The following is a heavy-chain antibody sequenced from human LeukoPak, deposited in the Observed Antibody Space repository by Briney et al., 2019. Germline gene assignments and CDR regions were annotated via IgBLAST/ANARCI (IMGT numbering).Heavy chain of an antibody. CDR2: IKTDGSST. V-gene: IGHV3-74*01. D-gene: IGHD2-15*01. Sequence: GGSLRLSCAASGFTFSSYWMHWVRQAPGKGLVWVSRIKTDGSSTSYADSVKGRFTISRDDAKNTLFLQMNTLRAEDTAVYYCVRDGLLVSGVALDIWGQGTLDTVSP. J-gene: IGHJ3*02. CDR3: VRDGLLVSGVALDI. CDR1: GFTFSSYW.